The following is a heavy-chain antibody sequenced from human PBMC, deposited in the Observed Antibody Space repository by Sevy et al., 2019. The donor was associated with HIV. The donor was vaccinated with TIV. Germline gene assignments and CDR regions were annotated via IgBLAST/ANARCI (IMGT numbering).Heavy chain of an antibody. CDR1: GGTFSSYD. V-gene: IGHV1-69*13. CDR3: ARGGGAVDHGMDV. J-gene: IGHJ6*02. Sequence: ASVKVSCKASGGTFSSYDINWVRQAPGQGLEWMGQIIPIFGTSSYAHNFQGRVMITADESTSTAYMDLSSLRSEDTAVYYCARGGGAVDHGMDVWGQGTTVTVSS. D-gene: IGHD2-21*01. CDR2: IIPIFGTS.